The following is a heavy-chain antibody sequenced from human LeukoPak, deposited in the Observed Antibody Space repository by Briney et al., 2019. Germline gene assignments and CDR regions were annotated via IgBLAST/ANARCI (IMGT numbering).Heavy chain of an antibody. CDR3: ARVHGDYFFDY. J-gene: IGHJ4*02. D-gene: IGHD4-17*01. CDR1: GFIVSNNY. V-gene: IGHV3-11*01. CDR2: ISSSGSTI. Sequence: GGSLRLSCAASGFIVSNNYMSWVHQAPGKGLEWVSYISSSGSTIYYADSVKGRFTISRDNAKNSLYLQMNSLRAEDTAVYYCARVHGDYFFDYWGQGTLVTVSS.